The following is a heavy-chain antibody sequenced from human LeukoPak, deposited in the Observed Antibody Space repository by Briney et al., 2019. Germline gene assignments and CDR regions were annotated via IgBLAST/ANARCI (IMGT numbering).Heavy chain of an antibody. CDR3: VGGAPNWGFDY. J-gene: IGHJ4*02. V-gene: IGHV1-8*01. D-gene: IGHD7-27*01. Sequence: GASVKVSCKPSGYSFTSYDINWVRESTGQGLEWMGWMSPKSGHTGCAQNFQGRVTMTRNTSISTAYMELSSLRSEDTAVYYCVGGAPNWGFDYWGQGTLVTVSS. CDR2: MSPKSGHT. CDR1: GYSFTSYD.